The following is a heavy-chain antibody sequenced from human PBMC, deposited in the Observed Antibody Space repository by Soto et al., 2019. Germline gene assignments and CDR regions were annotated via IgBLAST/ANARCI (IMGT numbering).Heavy chain of an antibody. J-gene: IGHJ5*02. CDR2: INPSGGST. D-gene: IGHD2-15*01. V-gene: IGHV1-46*01. CDR3: ARGGSLLGYCSGGSCVVEGFDP. CDR1: GYTFTSYY. Sequence: GASVKVSCKASGYTFTSYYMHWVRQAPGQGLEWMGIINPSGGSTSYAQKFQGRVTMTRDTSTSTVYMELSSLRSEDTAVYYCARGGSLLGYCSGGSCVVEGFDPRGQGTLVTVSS.